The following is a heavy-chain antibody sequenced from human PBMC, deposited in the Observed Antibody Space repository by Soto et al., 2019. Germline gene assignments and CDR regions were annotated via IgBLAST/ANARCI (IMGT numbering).Heavy chain of an antibody. CDR3: ARVTGTWGLEGYFAY. CDR2: IYYSGST. D-gene: IGHD7-27*01. Sequence: QVQLQESGPGLVKPSETLSLTCTVSGGSVSSGSYYWSWIRQPPGKGLECVGYIYYSGSTNYNPSLKGRVTISVDTPKNNFPLKQSYVTAANPAVYYGARVTGTWGLEGYFAYGGRGTLVTVSP. J-gene: IGHJ4*02. CDR1: GGSVSSGSYY. V-gene: IGHV4-61*01.